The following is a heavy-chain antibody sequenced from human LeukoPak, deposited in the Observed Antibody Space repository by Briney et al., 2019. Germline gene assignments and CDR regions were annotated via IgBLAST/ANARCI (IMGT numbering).Heavy chain of an antibody. Sequence: GASVKVSCKASGGTFSSYAISWVRQAPGQGLEWMGGIIPIFGTANYAQKFQGRVTITTDESTSTAYMELSSLRSEDTAVYYCGRGYDFWSGYYGYWGQGTLVTVSS. CDR1: GGTFSSYA. J-gene: IGHJ4*02. CDR2: IIPIFGTA. CDR3: GRGYDFWSGYYGY. D-gene: IGHD3-3*01. V-gene: IGHV1-69*05.